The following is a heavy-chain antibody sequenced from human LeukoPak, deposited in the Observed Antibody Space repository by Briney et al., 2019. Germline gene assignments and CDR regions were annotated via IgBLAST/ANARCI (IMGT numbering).Heavy chain of an antibody. Sequence: ASVKVSCKASGYTFTGYYMHWVRQAPGQALEWMGWINPNSGGTNYAQKFQGRVTMTRDTSISTAYMELSRLRSDDTAVYYCARGGALWFGELTNNWFDPWGQGTLVTVSS. J-gene: IGHJ5*02. CDR3: ARGGALWFGELTNNWFDP. D-gene: IGHD3-10*01. CDR2: INPNSGGT. CDR1: GYTFTGYY. V-gene: IGHV1-2*02.